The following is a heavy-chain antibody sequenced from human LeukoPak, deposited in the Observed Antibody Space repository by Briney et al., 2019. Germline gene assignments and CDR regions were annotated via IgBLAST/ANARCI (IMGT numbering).Heavy chain of an antibody. CDR1: GFTFSSYA. Sequence: PGGSLRLSCAASGFTFSSYAMSWVRQAPGKGLEWVSAISGSGGSTYYADSVKGRFTVSRDNSKNTLYLQMNSLRAEDTAVYYCAKGQYYYDKSDYYYGMDVWGQGTTVTVSS. J-gene: IGHJ6*02. D-gene: IGHD3-22*01. V-gene: IGHV3-23*01. CDR3: AKGQYYYDKSDYYYGMDV. CDR2: ISGSGGST.